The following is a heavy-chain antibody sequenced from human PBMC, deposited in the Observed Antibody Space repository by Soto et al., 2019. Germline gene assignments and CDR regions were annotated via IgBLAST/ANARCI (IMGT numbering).Heavy chain of an antibody. Sequence: EVQLVESGGGLVQPGGSLRLSCAASGFTFSSYDMHWVRQATGKGLEWVSVIGTAGDTYYPGSVKGRFTISRENAKNSLYLRMNRLRAADTAVYYCVRARDYGDLDYLGQGTLVTVSS. CDR1: GFTFSSYD. D-gene: IGHD4-17*01. CDR2: IGTAGDT. V-gene: IGHV3-13*01. J-gene: IGHJ4*02. CDR3: VRARDYGDLDY.